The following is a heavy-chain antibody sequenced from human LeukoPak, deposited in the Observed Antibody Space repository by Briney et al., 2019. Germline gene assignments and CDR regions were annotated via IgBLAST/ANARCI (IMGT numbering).Heavy chain of an antibody. D-gene: IGHD7-27*01. J-gene: IGHJ4*02. CDR1: GFTFSSNY. V-gene: IGHV3-66*02. Sequence: GGSLRLSCAASGFTFSSNYMNWVRQTPGKGLEWVSVIYSGGSTYYADSVKGRFTISRDNSKNTLYLQMNSPRAEDTAVYYCARGRLGYYFDYWGQGTLVTVSS. CDR2: IYSGGST. CDR3: ARGRLGYYFDY.